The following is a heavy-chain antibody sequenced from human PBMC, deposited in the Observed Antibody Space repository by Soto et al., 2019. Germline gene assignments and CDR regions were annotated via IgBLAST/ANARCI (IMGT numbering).Heavy chain of an antibody. J-gene: IGHJ6*02. CDR2: ISYDGSNK. D-gene: IGHD6-13*01. CDR1: GFTFSSYG. V-gene: IGHV3-30*18. Sequence: GGSLRLSCAASGFTFSSYGMHWVRQAPGKGLEWVAVISYDGSNKYYADSVKGRFTISRDNSKNTLYLQMNSLRAEDTDVYYCAKDRSAIAAAPGLGMDVWGQGTTVTVSS. CDR3: AKDRSAIAAAPGLGMDV.